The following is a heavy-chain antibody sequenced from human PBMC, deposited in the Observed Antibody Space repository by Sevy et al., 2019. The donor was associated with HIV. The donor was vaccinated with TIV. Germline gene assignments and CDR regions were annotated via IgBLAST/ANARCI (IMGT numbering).Heavy chain of an antibody. CDR2: IYPGDSDT. CDR3: ASTLGYCSSTSCYDQDSPERPFDY. Sequence: GESLKISCKGSGYSFTSYWIGWVRQMPGKGLEWMGIIYPGDSDTRYSPSFQGQVTISADKSISTAYLQWSSLKASDTAMYYCASTLGYCSSTSCYDQDSPERPFDYWGQGTLVTVSS. J-gene: IGHJ4*02. CDR1: GYSFTSYW. V-gene: IGHV5-51*01. D-gene: IGHD2-2*01.